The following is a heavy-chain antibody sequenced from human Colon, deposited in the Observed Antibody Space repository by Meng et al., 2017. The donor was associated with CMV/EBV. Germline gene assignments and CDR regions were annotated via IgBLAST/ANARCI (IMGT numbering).Heavy chain of an antibody. Sequence: LTCAFAGLSVSSDYWWTWVRRAPGKGLEWIGEVSQDGRTNSNPSLKRRLSMSVDKSKNQFSLNLRSVTAADTASYFCASSSGWWRIDYWGHGTLVTVSS. J-gene: IGHJ4*01. CDR1: GLSVSSDYW. D-gene: IGHD6-19*01. CDR3: ASSSGWWRIDY. CDR2: VSQDGRT. V-gene: IGHV4-4*01.